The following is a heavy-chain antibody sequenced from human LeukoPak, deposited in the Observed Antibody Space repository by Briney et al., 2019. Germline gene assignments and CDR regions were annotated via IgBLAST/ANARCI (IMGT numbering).Heavy chain of an antibody. V-gene: IGHV3-23*01. Sequence: GGSLRLSCAASEFTFSTYAMRWVRQAPGKGLEWISTLSGSGASTYYADPVKGRFSISRDNSKNTVYLQMNTLRVEDTAMYYCAKGRDNSGYDIFDYWGQGTLVTVSS. J-gene: IGHJ4*02. CDR1: EFTFSTYA. CDR2: LSGSGAST. D-gene: IGHD3-22*01. CDR3: AKGRDNSGYDIFDY.